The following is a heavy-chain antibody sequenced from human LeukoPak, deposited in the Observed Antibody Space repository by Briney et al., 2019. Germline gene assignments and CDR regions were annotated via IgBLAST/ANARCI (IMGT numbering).Heavy chain of an antibody. CDR2: IYYSGST. J-gene: IGHJ6*03. CDR3: ARRTGYCSSTSCYGPRNYYYYYYMDV. CDR1: GGSISSGSYY. V-gene: IGHV4-61*01. Sequence: SQTLSLTCTVSGGSISSGSYYWSWIRQPPGKGLEWIGYIYYSGSTNYNPSLKSRVTISVDTSKNQFSLKLSSVTAADTAVYYCARRTGYCSSTSCYGPRNYYYYYYMDVWGKGTTVTVSS. D-gene: IGHD2-2*01.